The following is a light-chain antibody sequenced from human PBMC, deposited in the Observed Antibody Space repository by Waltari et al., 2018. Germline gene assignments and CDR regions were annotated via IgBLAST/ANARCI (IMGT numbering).Light chain of an antibody. Sequence: QPALTQPASVSGSPGQSITIPCTGTSSDVGGYNYVFWYQQHPGKVPKLLIFDVSNRPSGVSNRFSGSKSGNTASLTISGLQAEDESDYYCCSFTSRSTWVFGGGTKLTVL. J-gene: IGLJ3*02. V-gene: IGLV2-14*01. CDR2: DVS. CDR3: CSFTSRSTWV. CDR1: SSDVGGYNY.